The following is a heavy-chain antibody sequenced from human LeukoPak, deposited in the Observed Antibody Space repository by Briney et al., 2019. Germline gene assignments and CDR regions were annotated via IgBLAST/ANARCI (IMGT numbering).Heavy chain of an antibody. CDR3: ARGYDFSSGSTRGFDR. CDR1: GFIFSDYG. V-gene: IGHV3-48*01. D-gene: IGHD3-3*01. Sequence: QPGGSLRLSCAASGFIFSDYGMNWVRQAQGKGVECVSYISTNGSNKFYADSVKGRFTIYRDNAKNYLFLQMSRLRAGDTAVYYCARGYDFSSGSTRGFDRWGQGTLVTVSS. J-gene: IGHJ4*02. CDR2: ISTNGSNK.